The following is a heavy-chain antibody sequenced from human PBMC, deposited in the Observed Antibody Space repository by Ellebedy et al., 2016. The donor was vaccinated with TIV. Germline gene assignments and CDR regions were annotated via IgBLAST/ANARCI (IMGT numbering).Heavy chain of an antibody. CDR1: GFTFSRYW. Sequence: PGGSLRLSCVASGFTFSRYWMSWFPQAPGKGLEWVANIKQDGREKAYVDSVKGRFTIARDNAKNSLYLQMENLRAEDTAVYYCASRPASDWYLGVFDYWGQGTLVTVSS. CDR3: ASRPASDWYLGVFDY. CDR2: IKQDGREK. J-gene: IGHJ4*02. V-gene: IGHV3-7*03. D-gene: IGHD6-19*01.